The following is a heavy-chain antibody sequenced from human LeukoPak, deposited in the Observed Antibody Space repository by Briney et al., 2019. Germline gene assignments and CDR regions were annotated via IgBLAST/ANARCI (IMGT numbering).Heavy chain of an antibody. CDR1: GYIFSGYY. D-gene: IGHD1-26*01. J-gene: IGHJ4*02. CDR2: INPNTGGT. CDR3: ARGLSYSGSYYFDY. V-gene: IGHV1-2*02. Sequence: ASVKVSCKASGYIFSGYYIHWVRQAPGQGLEWMGWINPNTGGTNYAQKFQGRVTMTRDTSISTAYMELTRLTSDDTAVYYCARGLSYSGSYYFDYWGQETLVTVSS.